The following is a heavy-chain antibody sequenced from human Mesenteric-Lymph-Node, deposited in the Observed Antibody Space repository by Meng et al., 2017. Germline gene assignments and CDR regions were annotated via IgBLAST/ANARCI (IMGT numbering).Heavy chain of an antibody. CDR2: FFSPRNT. Sequence: QLQLQDSGPGLVKPSETLSLPCTVSGGSIRSSSYYWGWIRQPPGQALEYSGRFFSPRNTSSPPSLPPPLPISIDTSENQFSLKLSSVTAADTAVYYCARLLFSPSSPFDSWGQGTLVTVSS. CDR1: GGSIRSSSYY. V-gene: IGHV4-39*01. D-gene: IGHD6-6*01. J-gene: IGHJ4*02. CDR3: ARLLFSPSSPFDS.